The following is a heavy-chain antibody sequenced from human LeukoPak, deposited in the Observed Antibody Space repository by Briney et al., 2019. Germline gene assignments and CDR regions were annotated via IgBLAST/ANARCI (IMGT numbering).Heavy chain of an antibody. Sequence: GGSLRLSCAVSGFTFSNYAMSWVRQAPGKGLEWVSYISSSSSTIYYADSVKGRFTISRDNAKNSLYLQMNSLRAEDTAVYYCARSNQWELLQLDYWGQGTLVTVSS. CDR3: ARSNQWELLQLDY. CDR2: ISSSSSTI. CDR1: GFTFSNYA. J-gene: IGHJ4*02. D-gene: IGHD1-26*01. V-gene: IGHV3-48*01.